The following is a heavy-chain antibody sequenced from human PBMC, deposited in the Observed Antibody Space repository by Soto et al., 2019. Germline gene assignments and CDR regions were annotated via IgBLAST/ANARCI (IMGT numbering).Heavy chain of an antibody. V-gene: IGHV3-21*01. CDR3: ARDTGTLYSGYDYYFDY. J-gene: IGHJ4*02. CDR1: GFTFSSYS. D-gene: IGHD5-12*01. Sequence: PGGSLRLSCAASGFTFSSYSMNWVRQAPGKGLEWVSSISSSSSYIYYADSVKGRFTISRDNAKNSLYLQMNSLRAEDTAVYYCARDTGTLYSGYDYYFDYWGQGTLVTVSS. CDR2: ISSSSSYI.